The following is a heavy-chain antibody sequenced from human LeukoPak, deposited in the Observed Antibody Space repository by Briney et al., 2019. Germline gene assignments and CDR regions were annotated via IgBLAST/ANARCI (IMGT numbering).Heavy chain of an antibody. J-gene: IGHJ6*02. CDR1: GYTFTGYY. V-gene: IGHV1-2*02. Sequence: RASVKVSCKASGYTFTGYYMHWVRQAPGQGLEWMGWINPNSGGTNYAQKFQGRVTMTRDTSISTAYMELSRLSSDDTAVYYCASDIAWIAAAGDDSDYGMDVWGQGTTVTVSS. CDR3: ASDIAWIAAAGDDSDYGMDV. D-gene: IGHD6-13*01. CDR2: INPNSGGT.